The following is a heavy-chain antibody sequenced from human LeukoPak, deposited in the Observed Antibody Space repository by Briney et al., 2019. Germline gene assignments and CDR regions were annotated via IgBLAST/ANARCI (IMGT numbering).Heavy chain of an antibody. CDR3: ARRGVARDFDY. J-gene: IGHJ4*02. Sequence: ASVKVSCKASGYTFPSYGISWVRQAPGQGLEWMGWISAYNGNTNYAQKLQGRVTMTTDTSTSTAYMEMRSLRTDDTAVYYCARRGVARDFDYWGQGTLVTVSS. V-gene: IGHV1-18*01. CDR2: ISAYNGNT. CDR1: GYTFPSYG. D-gene: IGHD2-21*01.